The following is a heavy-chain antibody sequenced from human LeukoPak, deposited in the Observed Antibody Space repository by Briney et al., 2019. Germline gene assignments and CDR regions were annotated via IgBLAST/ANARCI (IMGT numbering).Heavy chain of an antibody. D-gene: IGHD2-2*01. CDR2: INPNSGGT. CDR3: ARDPLWNCSSTSCYFPGRFDP. Sequence: ASVKVSCKASGYTFTGYYMHWVRRAPRQGLEWMGWINPNSGGTNYAQKFQGRVTMTRDTSISTAYMELSRLRSDDTAVYYCARDPLWNCSSTSCYFPGRFDPWGQGTLVTVSS. J-gene: IGHJ5*02. V-gene: IGHV1-2*02. CDR1: GYTFTGYY.